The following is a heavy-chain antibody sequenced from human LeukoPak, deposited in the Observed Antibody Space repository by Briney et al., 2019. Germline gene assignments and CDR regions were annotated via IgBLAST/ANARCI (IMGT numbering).Heavy chain of an antibody. CDR3: ARDRFHQQLVIYYYYYGMDV. CDR1: GFTFSDYY. D-gene: IGHD6-13*01. V-gene: IGHV3-11*01. CDR2: ISSSGSTI. J-gene: IGHJ6*02. Sequence: GGSLRLSCAASGFTFSDYYMSWIRQAPGKGLEWVSYISSSGSTIYYADSVKGRFTISRDNAKNSLYLQMNSLRAEDTAVYYCARDRFHQQLVIYYYYYGMDVWGQGTTVTVSS.